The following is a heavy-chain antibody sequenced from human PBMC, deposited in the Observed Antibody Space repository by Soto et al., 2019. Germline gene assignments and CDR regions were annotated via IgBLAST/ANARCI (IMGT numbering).Heavy chain of an antibody. Sequence: GGSLRLSCAASGFTFSSYAMSWVRQAPGKGLEWVSAISGSGGSTYYADSVKGRFTISRDNSKNTLYLQMNSLRAEDTAVYYCAKDLGVLSSHKWYFDYWGQGTLVTVSS. CDR1: GFTFSSYA. CDR2: ISGSGGST. V-gene: IGHV3-23*01. CDR3: AKDLGVLSSHKWYFDY. D-gene: IGHD2-15*01. J-gene: IGHJ4*02.